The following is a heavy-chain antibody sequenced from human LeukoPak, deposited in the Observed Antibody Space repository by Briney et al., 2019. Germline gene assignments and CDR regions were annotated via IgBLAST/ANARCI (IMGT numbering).Heavy chain of an antibody. V-gene: IGHV5-51*01. CDR2: IYPGGSDT. J-gene: IGHJ5*02. CDR3: ARGWYDILTGYYLPVVNWFDP. CDR1: GYSFTSYW. Sequence: GESLQISCKGSGYSFTSYWIGWVRQLPGKGLEWMGVIYPGGSDTRYSPSFQGQVTISANKSISTAYLQWSSLKASDTAMYYCARGWYDILTGYYLPVVNWFDPWGQGTLVTVSS. D-gene: IGHD3-9*01.